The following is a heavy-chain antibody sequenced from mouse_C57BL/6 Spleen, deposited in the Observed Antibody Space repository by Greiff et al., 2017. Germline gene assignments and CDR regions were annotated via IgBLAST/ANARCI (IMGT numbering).Heavy chain of an antibody. V-gene: IGHV1-76*01. J-gene: IGHJ2*01. CDR1: GYTFTDYY. D-gene: IGHD3-3*01. CDR3: ARLSGTDYFDY. Sequence: QVQLKESGAELVRPGASVKLSCKASGYTFTDYYINWVKQRPGQGLEWIARIYPGSGNTYYNEKFKGKATLTAEKSSSTAYMQLSSLTSEDSAVYFCARLSGTDYFDYWGQGTTLTVSS. CDR2: IYPGSGNT.